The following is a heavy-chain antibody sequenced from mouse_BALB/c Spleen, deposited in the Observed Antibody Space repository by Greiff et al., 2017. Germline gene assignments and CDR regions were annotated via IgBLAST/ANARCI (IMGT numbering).Heavy chain of an antibody. Sequence: EVQRVESGTVLARPGASVKMSCKASGYSFTSYWMHWVKQRPGQGLEWIGAIYPGNSDTSYNQKFKGKAKLTAVTSASTAYMELSSLTNEDSAVYYCTRWTTASAMDYWGQGTSVTVSS. D-gene: IGHD1-2*01. J-gene: IGHJ4*01. CDR1: GYSFTSYW. CDR3: TRWTTASAMDY. CDR2: IYPGNSDT. V-gene: IGHV1-5*01.